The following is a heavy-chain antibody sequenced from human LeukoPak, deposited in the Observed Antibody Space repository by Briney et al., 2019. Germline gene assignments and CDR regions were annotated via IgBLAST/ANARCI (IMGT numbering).Heavy chain of an antibody. CDR1: GGSISGYY. D-gene: IGHD3-10*01. V-gene: IGHV4-59*08. CDR2: IYYSGST. Sequence: SETLSLTCTVSGGSISGYYWSWIRQPPGKGLEYIGFIYYSGSTNYNPSLKSRVIMSVDTSKNQFSLKLSSVTAADTAVYYCASLGPWFGDSNFDYWGQGTLVTVSS. J-gene: IGHJ4*02. CDR3: ASLGPWFGDSNFDY.